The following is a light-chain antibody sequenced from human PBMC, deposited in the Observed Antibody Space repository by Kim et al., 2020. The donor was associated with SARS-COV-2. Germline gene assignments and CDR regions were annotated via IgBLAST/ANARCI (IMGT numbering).Light chain of an antibody. CDR2: DVT. V-gene: IGLV2-14*03. J-gene: IGLJ3*02. CDR3: SSYTSRNTLV. CDR1: SSDVGGYDY. Sequence: QSALTQPASVSGSPGQSITISCTGTSSDVGGYDYVSWYQKNPGKAPKLIIYDVTDRPSGVSSRFSGSRSGNTASLTISGLQAEDEGDYYCSSYTSRNTLVFGGGTKLTVL.